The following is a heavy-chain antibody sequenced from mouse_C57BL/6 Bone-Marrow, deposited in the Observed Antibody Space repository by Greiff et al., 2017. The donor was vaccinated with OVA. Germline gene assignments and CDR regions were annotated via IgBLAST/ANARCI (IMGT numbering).Heavy chain of an antibody. CDR3: ARGDYGSSYEDY. J-gene: IGHJ2*01. D-gene: IGHD1-1*01. V-gene: IGHV1-26*01. CDR1: GYTFTDYY. CDR2: INPNNGGT. Sequence: EVQLQQSGPELVKPGASVKISCKASGYTFTDYYMNWVKQSHGKSLEWIGDINPNNGGTSYNQKFKGKATLTVDKSSSTAYMALRSLTSEDSAVYYCARGDYGSSYEDYWGQGTTLTVSS.